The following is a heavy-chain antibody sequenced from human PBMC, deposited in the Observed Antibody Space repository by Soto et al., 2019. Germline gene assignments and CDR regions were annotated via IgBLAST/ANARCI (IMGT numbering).Heavy chain of an antibody. CDR1: GYTFTSYY. D-gene: IGHD3-10*01. CDR2: INPSGGST. CDR3: ARGGSLLWFGARNVDGMDV. J-gene: IGHJ6*02. Sequence: ASVKVSCKASGYTFTSYYMHWVRQAPGQGLEWMGIINPSGGSTSYAQKFQGRVTMTRDTSTSTVYMELSSLRSEDTAVYYCARGGSLLWFGARNVDGMDVWGQGTTVTV. V-gene: IGHV1-46*01.